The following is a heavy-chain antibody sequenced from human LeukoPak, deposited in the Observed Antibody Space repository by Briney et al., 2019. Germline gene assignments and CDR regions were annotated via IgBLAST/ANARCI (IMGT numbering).Heavy chain of an antibody. CDR1: GFTVSTNY. CDR2: IYSGGST. V-gene: IGHV3-66*01. CDR3: ARDLGYSAYATFRGYAVDI. Sequence: PGGSLRLSCAASGFTVSTNYMSWVRQAPGKGLEWVSIIYSGGSTYYADSVKGRFTISRDISQNTLYLQMNSLRAEDPTVYYCARDLGYSAYATFRGYAVDIWGQGTMVTVSS. J-gene: IGHJ3*02. D-gene: IGHD5-12*01.